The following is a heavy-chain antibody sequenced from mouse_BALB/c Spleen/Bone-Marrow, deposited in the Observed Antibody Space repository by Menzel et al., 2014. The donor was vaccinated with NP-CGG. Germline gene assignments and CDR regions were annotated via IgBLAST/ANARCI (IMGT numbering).Heavy chain of an antibody. CDR2: IDPANGNT. J-gene: IGHJ4*01. V-gene: IGHV14-3*02. CDR1: GFNIKDTY. CDR3: ARWEYYAMDY. D-gene: IGHD4-1*01. Sequence: VQLQQSGAELVKPGASVKLSCTASGFNIKDTYMHWVKQRPEQGLEWIGRIDPANGNTKYDPKFQGKATITADTSSNTAYLQLSSLTSEHTAVYYCARWEYYAMDYWGQGTSVTVSS.